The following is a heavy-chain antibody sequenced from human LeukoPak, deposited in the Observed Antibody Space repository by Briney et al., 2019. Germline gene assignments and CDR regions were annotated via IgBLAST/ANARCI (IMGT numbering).Heavy chain of an antibody. CDR1: GYTFTGYY. CDR2: INPNSGGT. J-gene: IGHJ3*02. Sequence: AASVNVACKASGYTFTGYYMHWVRQAPGQGIEWMGWINPNSGGTNYAQKFQGRVTMTRDTSISTAYMELSRLRSDDTAVYYCARDFTYYDFWSGEGAFDIWGQGTMVTVSS. CDR3: ARDFTYYDFWSGEGAFDI. V-gene: IGHV1-2*02. D-gene: IGHD3-3*01.